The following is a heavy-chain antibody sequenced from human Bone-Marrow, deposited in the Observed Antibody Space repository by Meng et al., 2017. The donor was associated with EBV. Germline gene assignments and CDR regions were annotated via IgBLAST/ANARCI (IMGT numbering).Heavy chain of an antibody. V-gene: IGHV4-61*01. CDR3: ARGSIVGVNWFDP. Sequence: QVQLQEPGPGLVKPSETLSLTCTVSGGSVSSGSYYWSWIRQPPGKGLEWIGYIYYSGSTNYNPSLKSRVTISVDTSKNQFSLKLSSVTAADTAVYYCARGSIVGVNWFDPWGQGTLVTVSS. J-gene: IGHJ5*02. CDR2: IYYSGST. D-gene: IGHD2-21*01. CDR1: GGSVSSGSYY.